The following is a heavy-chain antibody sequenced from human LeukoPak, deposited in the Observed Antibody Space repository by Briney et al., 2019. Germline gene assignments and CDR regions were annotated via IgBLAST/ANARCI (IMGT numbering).Heavy chain of an antibody. Sequence: GGSLRLSCAASGFTFSSYAMSWVRQAPGKGLEGVSAISGSGGSTYYADSVKGRFTISRDNSKNTLYLQMNSPRAEDTAVYYCAKDATVTSEGDAFDIWGQGTMVTVSS. V-gene: IGHV3-23*01. CDR3: AKDATVTSEGDAFDI. D-gene: IGHD4-11*01. CDR2: ISGSGGST. J-gene: IGHJ3*02. CDR1: GFTFSSYA.